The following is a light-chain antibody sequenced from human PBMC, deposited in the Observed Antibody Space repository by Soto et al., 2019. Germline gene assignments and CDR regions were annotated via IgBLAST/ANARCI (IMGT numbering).Light chain of an antibody. CDR3: QQYNDWPRT. J-gene: IGKJ1*01. CDR1: QTVTSN. CDR2: GAS. V-gene: IGKV3-15*01. Sequence: EIVMTQSPVTLSVSPGDTANLSCRASQTVTSNLAWYQQKPGRSPRLLLSGASTRATGIPARFSGSGSGTEFTLTISRLQSEDLAVYYCQQYNDWPRTFGQGTKVDIK.